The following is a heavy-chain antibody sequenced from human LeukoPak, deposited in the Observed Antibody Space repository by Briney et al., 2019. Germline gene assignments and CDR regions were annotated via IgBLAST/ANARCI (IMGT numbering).Heavy chain of an antibody. J-gene: IGHJ4*02. Sequence: SETLSLTCTVSGGSISSGGYYWSWIRQHPGKGLEWIGYIYYSGSTYYNPSLKSRVTISVDTSKNQFSLKLSSVTAADTAVYYCARDVDSGSYYDYWGQGTLVTVSS. CDR2: IYYSGST. CDR3: ARDVDSGSYYDY. CDR1: GGSISSGGYY. D-gene: IGHD1-26*01. V-gene: IGHV4-31*03.